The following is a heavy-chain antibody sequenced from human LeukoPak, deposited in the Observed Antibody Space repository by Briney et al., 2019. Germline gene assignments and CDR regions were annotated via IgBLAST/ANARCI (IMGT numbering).Heavy chain of an antibody. V-gene: IGHV3-48*01. J-gene: IGHJ4*02. CDR3: ARLLARIDY. CDR2: ISSSSSTI. D-gene: IGHD2-8*02. Sequence: GGSLRLSCAASGFTFSSYSMNWVRQAPGKGLEWVSYISSSSSTIYYADSVKGRFTISRDNAKNSLYLQMNSLRAEDTAVYYCARLLARIDYWGQGTLVTVSS. CDR1: GFTFSSYS.